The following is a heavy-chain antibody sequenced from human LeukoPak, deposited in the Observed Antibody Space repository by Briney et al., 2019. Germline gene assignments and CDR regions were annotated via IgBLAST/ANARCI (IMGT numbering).Heavy chain of an antibody. CDR3: AKDRRGNAPRGAFDF. D-gene: IGHD1-1*01. V-gene: IGHV3-23*01. J-gene: IGHJ3*01. CDR1: RFTFSSYA. Sequence: GGSLRLSCAASRFTFSSYAMNWVRQAPGKGLEWVSGVSASGGTYYADSVKGRFSISRDNSKHTLYLEMNSLRAEDTAVYYCAKDRRGNAPRGAFDFWGQGTMVTVSS. CDR2: VSASGGT.